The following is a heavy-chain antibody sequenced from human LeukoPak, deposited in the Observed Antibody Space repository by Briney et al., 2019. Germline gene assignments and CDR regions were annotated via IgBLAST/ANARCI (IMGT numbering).Heavy chain of an antibody. V-gene: IGHV4-59*08. D-gene: IGHD4-17*01. CDR2: IYYSGST. Sequence: SETLSLTCYLYGGSFSGYYWSWIRQPPGKGLEWIGYIYYSGSTNYNPSLKSRVTISVDTSKNQFSLKLSSVTAADTAVYYCARHRTVTTTFYFDYWGQGTLVTVSS. J-gene: IGHJ4*02. CDR3: ARHRTVTTTFYFDY. CDR1: GGSFSGYY.